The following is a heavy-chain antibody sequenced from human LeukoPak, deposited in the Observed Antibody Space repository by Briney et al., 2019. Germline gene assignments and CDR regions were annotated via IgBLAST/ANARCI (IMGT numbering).Heavy chain of an antibody. Sequence: KPSETLSLTCTVSGGSISSYYWSWIRQPPGKGLEWIGYIYYSGSTNYNPSLKSRVTISVDTSKNQFSLKLSSVTAADTTVYYCASVSSGWYVNDYWGQGTLVTVSS. CDR2: IYYSGST. CDR1: GGSISSYY. D-gene: IGHD6-19*01. J-gene: IGHJ4*02. V-gene: IGHV4-59*01. CDR3: ASVSSGWYVNDY.